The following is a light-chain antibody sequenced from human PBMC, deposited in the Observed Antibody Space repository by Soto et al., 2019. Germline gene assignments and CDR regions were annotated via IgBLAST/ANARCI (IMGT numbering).Light chain of an antibody. J-gene: IGKJ2*01. V-gene: IGKV1-39*01. CDR1: QSIMYY. Sequence: DIQMTQSPSSLSASVGDRVTITCRASQSIMYYLNWYQQKPGKAPKVLIYAASRLQTGVPSTFSGSGSGTDFTLTISSLEPEDFATYFCQQSYSTPYTFGQGTKLEI. CDR3: QQSYSTPYT. CDR2: AAS.